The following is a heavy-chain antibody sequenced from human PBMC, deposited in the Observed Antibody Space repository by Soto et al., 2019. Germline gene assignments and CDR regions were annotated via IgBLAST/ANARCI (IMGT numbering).Heavy chain of an antibody. CDR2: VYWNDER. D-gene: IGHD3-22*01. CDR3: AHYDSSGYFSHFDS. Sequence: KESGPTVVKPTQTLTLTCTFSGFSLTTTGVGVGWIRHAPGNALEWLAMVYWNDERRYSPSLKSRLTITQDTSKNQVVLTMTYMDPVDTATYFCAHYDSSGYFSHFDSWGQGTLVTVSS. J-gene: IGHJ4*02. CDR1: GFSLTTTGVG. V-gene: IGHV2-5*01.